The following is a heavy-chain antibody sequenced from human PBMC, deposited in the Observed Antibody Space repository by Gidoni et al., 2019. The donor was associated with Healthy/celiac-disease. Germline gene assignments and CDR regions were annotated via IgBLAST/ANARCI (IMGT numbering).Heavy chain of an antibody. CDR3: ARDAGYCSSTSCSVYYYMDV. V-gene: IGHV3-33*01. J-gene: IGHJ6*03. CDR2: IWYDGSNN. D-gene: IGHD2-2*01. CDR1: GFTFSIYG. Sequence: QVQLVEAGGGVVQPGRSLRRACAASGFTFSIYGMHWVRQATGKGLEVVAVIWYDGSNNYYAYSVKGRFTISRDNSKNTLYLQMNSLRAEDTAVYYCARDAGYCSSTSCSVYYYMDVWGKGTTVTVSS.